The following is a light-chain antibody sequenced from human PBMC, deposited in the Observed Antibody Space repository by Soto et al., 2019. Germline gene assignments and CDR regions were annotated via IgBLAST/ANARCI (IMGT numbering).Light chain of an antibody. CDR3: HHYNKWPPFT. V-gene: IGKV3-15*01. Sequence: EIVMTQSPATLSVSPGERATLSCSASQSVSRNLAWYQQTPGQSPRLLIYGASTRSTGIPARFSGSGSGTEFTLTISSLQSEYVEVYYCHHYNKWPPFTFGPWTKVEIK. J-gene: IGKJ3*01. CDR2: GAS. CDR1: QSVSRN.